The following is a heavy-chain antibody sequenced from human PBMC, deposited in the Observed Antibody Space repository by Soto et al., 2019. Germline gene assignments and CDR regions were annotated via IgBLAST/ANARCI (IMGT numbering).Heavy chain of an antibody. CDR3: ARGRSTYYYDSGSYFDY. Sequence: YGVAEGSSISGGCCWSWDRKPPGKGLEWIGYIYHSGSTYYNPSLKSRVTISVDTSKNQFSLKLSSVTAADTAVYYCARGRSTYYYDSGSYFDYWGQGTLVTVSS. V-gene: IGHV4-30-2*01. D-gene: IGHD3-10*01. CDR2: IYHSGST. J-gene: IGHJ4*02. CDR1: EGSSISGGCC.